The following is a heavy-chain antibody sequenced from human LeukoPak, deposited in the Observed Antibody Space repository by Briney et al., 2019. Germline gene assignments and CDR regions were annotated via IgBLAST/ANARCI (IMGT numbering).Heavy chain of an antibody. V-gene: IGHV3-30-3*01. CDR3: ARGGPGAYFDY. Sequence: GRSLRLSCAATGFTFSNYAIHWGRQAPGKGLEWVAFISDDGSRQHYADSVKGRFTISRDNAKNTLFLQMNSLRAEDTAVFYCARGGPGAYFDYWGQGTLVTVSS. CDR2: ISDDGSRQ. CDR1: GFTFSNYA. D-gene: IGHD1-14*01. J-gene: IGHJ4*02.